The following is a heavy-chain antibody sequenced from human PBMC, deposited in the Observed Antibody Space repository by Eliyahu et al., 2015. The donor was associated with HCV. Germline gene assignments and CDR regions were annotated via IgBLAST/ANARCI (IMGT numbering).Heavy chain of an antibody. Sequence: EVQLVESGGGLVKPGGSLRLSCAASGFTFSSYSMNWVRQAPGKGLEWVSSISSSSSYIYYADSVKGRFTISRDNAKNSLYLQMNSLRAEDTAVYYCARDLDIAARVFDYWGQGTLVTVSS. CDR3: ARDLDIAARVFDY. CDR1: GFTFSSYS. J-gene: IGHJ4*02. CDR2: ISSSSSYI. V-gene: IGHV3-21*01. D-gene: IGHD6-6*01.